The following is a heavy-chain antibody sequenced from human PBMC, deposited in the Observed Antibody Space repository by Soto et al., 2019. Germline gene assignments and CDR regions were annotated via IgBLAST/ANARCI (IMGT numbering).Heavy chain of an antibody. CDR2: FHYGEST. J-gene: IGHJ6*02. CDR1: GGSISSGPYS. D-gene: IGHD2-2*01. Sequence: QLQLQESGPGLVKPSETLSLTCTVSGGSISSGPYSWGWIRQPPGEGLEWIATFHYGESTHYNPSLESRVTVSVDTSQNHFSLKVSSVTVADTAVYYCAKLGGFCSITNCYGYYAMDVWGQGTTLTVSS. V-gene: IGHV4-39*02. CDR3: AKLGGFCSITNCYGYYAMDV.